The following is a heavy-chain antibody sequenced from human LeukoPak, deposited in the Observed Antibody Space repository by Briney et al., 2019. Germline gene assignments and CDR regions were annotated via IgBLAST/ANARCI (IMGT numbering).Heavy chain of an antibody. CDR1: GGSISSSSYY. Sequence: SETLSLTSTVSGGSISSSSYYWGWIRQPPGKGLEWIGSIYYSGSTYYNPSLKSRVTISVDTSKNQFSLKLSSVTAADTAVYYCARDRSGSYSANYDYWGQGTLVTVSS. D-gene: IGHD1-26*01. V-gene: IGHV4-39*07. CDR3: ARDRSGSYSANYDY. J-gene: IGHJ4*02. CDR2: IYYSGST.